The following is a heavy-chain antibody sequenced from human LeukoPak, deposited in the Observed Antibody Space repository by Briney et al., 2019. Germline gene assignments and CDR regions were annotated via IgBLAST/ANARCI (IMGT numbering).Heavy chain of an antibody. CDR3: ARLRRHSSDWYADDY. V-gene: IGHV4-4*07. J-gene: IGHJ4*02. D-gene: IGHD6-19*01. CDR1: GGSVSNYY. CDR2: MSISDGT. Sequence: SETLSLTCTVSGGSVSNYYWSWIRQSAGKGLEWIGRMSISDGTNFNPSLKRLVSMSVDASRNQFSLKLTSVTAADPAVYYCARLRRHSSDWYADDYWGQGTLVTVSS.